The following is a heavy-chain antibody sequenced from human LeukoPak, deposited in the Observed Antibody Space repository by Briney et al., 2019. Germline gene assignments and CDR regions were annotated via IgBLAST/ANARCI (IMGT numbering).Heavy chain of an antibody. D-gene: IGHD2/OR15-2a*01. J-gene: IGHJ4*02. CDR2: ISASGGST. CDR1: GFTFSNYA. CDR3: RYFLPHFDY. V-gene: IGHV3-23*01. Sequence: PGGSLRLSCAATGFTFSNYAMNWGRQAPGKGLEWVSAISASGGSTYYADSVKGRFTISRDNSKNALYLQMNSLRAEDTAVYYCRYFLPHFDYWGQGTLVTVSS.